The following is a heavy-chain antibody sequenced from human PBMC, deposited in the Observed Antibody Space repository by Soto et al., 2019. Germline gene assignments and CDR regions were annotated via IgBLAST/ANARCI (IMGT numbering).Heavy chain of an antibody. V-gene: IGHV4-4*02. Sequence: SETLSLTCAVSGGSISSSNWWSWVRQPPGKGLEWIGEIYHSGSTNYNPSLKSRVTISVDKSKNQFSLKLSSVTAADTAVYYCARDGERRYYDILTGYLGEAGYYYYGMDVWGQGTTVTVSS. J-gene: IGHJ6*02. CDR1: GGSISSSNW. CDR3: ARDGERRYYDILTGYLGEAGYYYYGMDV. D-gene: IGHD3-9*01. CDR2: IYHSGST.